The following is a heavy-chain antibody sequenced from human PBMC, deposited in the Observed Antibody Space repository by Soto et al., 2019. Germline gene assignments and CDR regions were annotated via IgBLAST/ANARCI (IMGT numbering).Heavy chain of an antibody. D-gene: IGHD3-16*01. Sequence: ASVKVSCKASGYTFTSYGIGWARQAPGQGLEWMGWINTYNGNTNYAQNLQGRVTLTTDTSTSTAYMELRSLRSNDTAIYYCAMVDVYVTPSPQDVWGQGTTVTVS. V-gene: IGHV1-18*01. J-gene: IGHJ6*02. CDR1: GYTFTSYG. CDR3: AMVDVYVTPSPQDV. CDR2: INTYNGNT.